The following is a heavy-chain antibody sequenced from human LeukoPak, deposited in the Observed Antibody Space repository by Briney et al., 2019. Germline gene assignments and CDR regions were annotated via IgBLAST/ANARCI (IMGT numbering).Heavy chain of an antibody. J-gene: IGHJ4*02. CDR1: GFTFSSYA. CDR2: ISGSGGST. V-gene: IGHV3-23*01. Sequence: GGSLRLSCAASGFTFSSYAMSWVRQAPGKGLEWVSAISGSGGSTYYADSVKGRFTISRDNSKNTLYLQMNSLRAEDTAVYYCAKVESLSMVEPQMYYFDYWGQGTLVTVSS. CDR3: AKVESLSMVEPQMYYFDY. D-gene: IGHD2/OR15-2a*01.